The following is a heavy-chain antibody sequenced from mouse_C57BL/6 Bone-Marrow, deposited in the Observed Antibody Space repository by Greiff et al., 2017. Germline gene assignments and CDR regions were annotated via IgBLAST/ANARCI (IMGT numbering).Heavy chain of an antibody. CDR1: GYTFTSYW. CDR3: ASGDYYGSSSHFDV. D-gene: IGHD1-1*01. J-gene: IGHJ1*03. CDR2: IDPSDSET. V-gene: IGHV1-52*01. Sequence: VQLQQPGAELVRPGSSVELSCKASGYTFTSYWMHWVKQRPIQGLEWIGNIDPSDSETHYNQKFKDKATLTVDKSSSTAYMQLSSLTSEDSAVYYCASGDYYGSSSHFDVWGTGTTVTVSS.